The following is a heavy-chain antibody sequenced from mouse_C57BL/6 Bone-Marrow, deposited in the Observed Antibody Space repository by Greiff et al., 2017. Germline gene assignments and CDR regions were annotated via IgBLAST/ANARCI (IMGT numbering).Heavy chain of an antibody. J-gene: IGHJ3*01. CDR2: IDPENGDT. CDR3: TPLAWFAY. Sequence: EVQLQQSGAELVRPGASVKLSCTASGFNIKDDYMHWVKQRPEQGLEWIGWIDPENGDTAYASKFQGKATITADTSSNTAYLPLSSLTSEDTAVYYCTPLAWFAYWGQGTLVTVSA. V-gene: IGHV14-4*01. CDR1: GFNIKDDY.